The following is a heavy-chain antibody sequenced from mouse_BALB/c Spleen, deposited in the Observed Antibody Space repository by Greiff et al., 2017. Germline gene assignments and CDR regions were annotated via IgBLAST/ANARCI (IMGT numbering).Heavy chain of an antibody. Sequence: VQLQQSAAELARPGASVKMSCKASGYTFTSYTMHWVKQRPGQGLEWIGYINTSSGYTEYNQKFKDKTTLTADNSSSTTYMQLSSLTSEDSAVYYCARWEYGSYDNYAIDYWGQGTSVTVSS. D-gene: IGHD2-10*02. CDR2: INTSSGYT. CDR1: GYTFTSYT. V-gene: IGHV1-4*02. CDR3: ARWEYGSYDNYAIDY. J-gene: IGHJ4*01.